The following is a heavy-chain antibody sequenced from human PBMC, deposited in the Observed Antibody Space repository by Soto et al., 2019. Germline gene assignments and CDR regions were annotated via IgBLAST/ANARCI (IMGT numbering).Heavy chain of an antibody. V-gene: IGHV1-18*04. CDR3: ARVSLGLQWLPCRMDV. CDR2: ISAYNGHT. CDR1: GYTFTSYG. J-gene: IGHJ6*02. Sequence: ASVKVSCKASGYTFTSYGISWVRQAPGQGLEWMGWISAYNGHTNYAQKLQGRVIMTTDTSTSTAYMELRSLKSDDTAVYYCARVSLGLQWLPCRMDVCGQGPTVTVS. D-gene: IGHD6-19*01.